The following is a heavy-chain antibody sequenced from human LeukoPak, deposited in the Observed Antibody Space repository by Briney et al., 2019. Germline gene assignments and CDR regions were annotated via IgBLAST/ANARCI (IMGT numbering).Heavy chain of an antibody. V-gene: IGHV3-23*01. CDR1: GITFSSYG. D-gene: IGHD4-11*01. Sequence: PGGSLRLSCAASGITFSSYGMSWIRQAPGKGLEWVSSISSTGGTTYYADSVKGRFTISRDNSKNTLYLQMNSLRADDTAVYYCAKGGSSYSEMDYWGQGTLVTVSS. J-gene: IGHJ4*02. CDR3: AKGGSSYSEMDY. CDR2: ISSTGGTT.